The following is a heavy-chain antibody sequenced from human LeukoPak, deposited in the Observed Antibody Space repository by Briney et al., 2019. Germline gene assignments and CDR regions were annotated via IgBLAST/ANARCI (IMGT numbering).Heavy chain of an antibody. Sequence: QPGRSLRLSCAASGFTFDDYAMHWVRQAPGKGLEWVSGISWNSGSIGYADSVKGRFTISRDNAKNSLYLQMNSLRAEDTAVYYCTRDTLYCSGGYCYHDIWGQGTMVTVSS. J-gene: IGHJ3*02. CDR1: GFTFDDYA. D-gene: IGHD2-15*01. CDR3: TRDTLYCSGGYCYHDI. V-gene: IGHV3-9*01. CDR2: ISWNSGSI.